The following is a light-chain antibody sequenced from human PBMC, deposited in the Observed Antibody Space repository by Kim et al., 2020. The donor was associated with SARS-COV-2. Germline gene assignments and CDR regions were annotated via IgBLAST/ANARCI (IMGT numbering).Light chain of an antibody. CDR1: DGHNNNA. Sequence: SAKLPCPLGDGHNNNAIAWHQRQPEKGPRYLMRVNRDGSHNKGDGIPDRFSGSSSGAERYLTISSLQSEDEADYYCQTWGTGIWVFGGGTQLTVL. CDR2: VNRDGSH. CDR3: QTWGTGIWV. J-gene: IGLJ3*02. V-gene: IGLV4-69*01.